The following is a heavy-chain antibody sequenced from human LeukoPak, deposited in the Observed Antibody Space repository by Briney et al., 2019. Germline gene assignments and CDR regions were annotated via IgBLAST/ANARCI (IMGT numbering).Heavy chain of an antibody. D-gene: IGHD3-10*01. CDR1: GFTFSSYA. J-gene: IGHJ6*04. V-gene: IGHV3-23*01. Sequence: GGSLRLSCAAYGFTFSSYAMSWVRQAPGKGLEWVSAISGSGGSTYYADSVKGRFTISRDNSKNTLYLQMNSLRAEDTAVYYCAKDLVRGVIIGNGMDVWGKGTTVTVSS. CDR2: ISGSGGST. CDR3: AKDLVRGVIIGNGMDV.